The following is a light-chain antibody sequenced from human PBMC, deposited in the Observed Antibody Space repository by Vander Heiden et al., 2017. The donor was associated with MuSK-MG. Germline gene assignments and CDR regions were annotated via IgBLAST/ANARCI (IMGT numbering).Light chain of an antibody. CDR2: DAS. CDR3: QQRSNRPPHT. V-gene: IGKV3-11*01. CDR1: QRLCSY. Sequence: EIVLTQSPATLSLSPGERASPSCWARQRLCSYLTWYQQKPGQAPRLLTKDASNRATGIPARVRGSGSGTGFTPTISSLEPEEFAVDYCQQRSNRPPHTFGGGTKVEIK. J-gene: IGKJ4*01.